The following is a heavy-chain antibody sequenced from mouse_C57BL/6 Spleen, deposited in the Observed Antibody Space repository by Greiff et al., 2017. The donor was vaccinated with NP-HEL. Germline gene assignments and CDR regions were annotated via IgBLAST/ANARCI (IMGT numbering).Heavy chain of an antibody. CDR3: ARDLTGTGGYYFDY. Sequence: QVQLQQPGAELVKPGASVKLSCKASGYTFTSYRMHWVKQRPGQGLEWIGMIHPNSGSTNYNEKFKSKATLTVDKSSSTAYMQLSSLTSEDSAVYYCARDLTGTGGYYFDYWGQGTTLTVSS. J-gene: IGHJ2*01. CDR2: IHPNSGST. CDR1: GYTFTSYR. V-gene: IGHV1-64*01. D-gene: IGHD4-1*01.